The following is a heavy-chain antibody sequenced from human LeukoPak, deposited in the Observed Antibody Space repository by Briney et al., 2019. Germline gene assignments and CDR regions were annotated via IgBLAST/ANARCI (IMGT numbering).Heavy chain of an antibody. Sequence: GGSLRLSCAASGFTFSSYSMNWVRQAPGKGLEWVSSISSSSSYIYYADSVKGRFTISRDNAKNSLYLQVNSLRAEDTAVYYCARDQARDSSSWYGGAFDIWGQGTMVTVSS. D-gene: IGHD6-13*01. J-gene: IGHJ3*02. V-gene: IGHV3-21*01. CDR1: GFTFSSYS. CDR2: ISSSSSYI. CDR3: ARDQARDSSSWYGGAFDI.